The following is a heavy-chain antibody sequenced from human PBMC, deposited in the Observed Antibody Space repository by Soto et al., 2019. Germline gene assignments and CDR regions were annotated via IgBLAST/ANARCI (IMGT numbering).Heavy chain of an antibody. Sequence: GGSLRLSCAASGFTFSSYGMHWVRQAPGKGLEWVAVIWYDGSNKYYADSVKGRFTISRDNSKNTPYLQMNSLRAEDTAVYYCARGRRSQYYYYYYGMDGWGQGTTVTVSS. D-gene: IGHD2-15*01. J-gene: IGHJ6*02. CDR2: IWYDGSNK. CDR1: GFTFSSYG. V-gene: IGHV3-33*01. CDR3: ARGRRSQYYYYYYGMDG.